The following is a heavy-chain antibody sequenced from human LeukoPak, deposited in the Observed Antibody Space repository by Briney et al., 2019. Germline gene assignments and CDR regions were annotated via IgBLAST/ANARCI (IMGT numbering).Heavy chain of an antibody. CDR2: ISSGSTI. Sequence: GGSLRLSCAASGFTFSSYEMNWVRQAPGKGLEWVSYISSGSTIYDADSVKGRFTISRDNAKNSLYLQMNSLRAGDRAVYYCARESIAVAGAPFGYSGQGTLVTLSS. J-gene: IGHJ4*02. CDR3: ARESIAVAGAPFGY. D-gene: IGHD6-19*01. V-gene: IGHV3-48*03. CDR1: GFTFSSYE.